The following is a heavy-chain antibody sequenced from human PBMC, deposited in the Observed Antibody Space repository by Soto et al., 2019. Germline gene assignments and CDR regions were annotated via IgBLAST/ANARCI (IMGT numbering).Heavy chain of an antibody. D-gene: IGHD3-9*01. J-gene: IGHJ3*02. V-gene: IGHV1-18*01. CDR1: GYTFTSYG. CDR2: ISAYNGNT. Sequence: GASAKVSCKASGYTFTSYGISWVRQAPGQGLEWMGWISAYNGNTKYAQKHQGRVTITTDTSTSTAYMELRSLRSDDTAVYYCARDVYYDILTGYYRSDAFDIWGQGTMVTVSS. CDR3: ARDVYYDILTGYYRSDAFDI.